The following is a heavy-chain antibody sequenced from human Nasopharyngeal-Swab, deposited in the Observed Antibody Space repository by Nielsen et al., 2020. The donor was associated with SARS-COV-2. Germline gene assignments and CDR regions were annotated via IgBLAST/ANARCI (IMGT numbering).Heavy chain of an antibody. CDR1: GYSFTSYW. CDR3: ARIAAAGTSYFDY. CDR2: IYPGDSDT. V-gene: IGHV5-51*01. D-gene: IGHD6-13*01. J-gene: IGHJ4*02. Sequence: ETLSLTCKGSGYSFTSYWIGWVRQMPGKDLEWMGIIYPGDSDTRYSPSFQGQVTISADKSISTAYLQWSSLKASDTAMYYCARIAAAGTSYFDYWGQGTLVTVSS.